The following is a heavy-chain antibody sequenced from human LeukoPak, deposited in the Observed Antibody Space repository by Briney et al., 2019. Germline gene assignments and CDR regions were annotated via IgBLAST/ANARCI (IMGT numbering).Heavy chain of an antibody. Sequence: ASVKVSCKASGYTFTSYDINWVRQATGQGLEWMGWMNPNSGNTGYAQKFQGRVTMTRKTSISTAYMELSSLRSEDTAVYYCAREEIFRCSGGSCYFDYWGQGTLVTVSS. CDR1: GYTFTSYD. J-gene: IGHJ4*02. V-gene: IGHV1-8*01. D-gene: IGHD2-15*01. CDR2: MNPNSGNT. CDR3: AREEIFRCSGGSCYFDY.